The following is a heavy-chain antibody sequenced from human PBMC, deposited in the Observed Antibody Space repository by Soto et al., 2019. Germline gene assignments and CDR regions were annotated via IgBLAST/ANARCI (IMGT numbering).Heavy chain of an antibody. D-gene: IGHD3-3*01. V-gene: IGHV4-39*01. CDR3: ARMGDYDFWSGYPHQNNWFDP. CDR2: IYYSGST. Sequence: PSETLSLTCTVSGGSISSSSYYWGWIRQPPGKGLEWIGSIYYSGSTYYNPSLKSRVTISVDTSKNQFSLKLSSVTAADTAVYYCARMGDYDFWSGYPHQNNWFDPWGQGTLVTVSS. CDR1: GGSISSSSYY. J-gene: IGHJ5*02.